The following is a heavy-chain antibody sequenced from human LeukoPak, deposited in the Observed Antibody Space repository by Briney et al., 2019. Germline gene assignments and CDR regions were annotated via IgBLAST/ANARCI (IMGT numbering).Heavy chain of an antibody. Sequence: PSQSLSPTCAVYGGSFSGYYCGWIRQPPGRGLEWIGEINHSGSTNYNPSLKSRVTISVATSKNQFSLKLSSVTAADTAVYYCARGLDILTGHYYFDYWGQGTLVTVSS. CDR3: ARGLDILTGHYYFDY. D-gene: IGHD3-9*01. J-gene: IGHJ4*02. CDR2: INHSGST. V-gene: IGHV4-34*01. CDR1: GGSFSGYY.